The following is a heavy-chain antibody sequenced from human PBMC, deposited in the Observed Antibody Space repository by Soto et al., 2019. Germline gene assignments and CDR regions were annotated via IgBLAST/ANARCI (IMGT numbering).Heavy chain of an antibody. Sequence: GGSLRLSCAVSGFTFRSYSMHWVRQSPGKGLEWISYISSGGDTKYYADSVTGRFTISRDNAKNSLYLQMNSLRAEDTAVYYCAVGIVVVPAATASEYFQHWGQGTLVTVSS. CDR2: ISSGGDTK. CDR1: GFTFRSYS. V-gene: IGHV3-48*04. D-gene: IGHD2-2*03. CDR3: AVGIVVVPAATASEYFQH. J-gene: IGHJ1*01.